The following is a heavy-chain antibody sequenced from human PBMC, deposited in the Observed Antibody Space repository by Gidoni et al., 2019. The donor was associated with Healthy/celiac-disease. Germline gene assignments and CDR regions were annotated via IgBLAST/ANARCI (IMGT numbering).Heavy chain of an antibody. V-gene: IGHV3-23*01. J-gene: IGHJ4*02. Sequence: EVQLLESGGGLVQPGGSLRLSCAASGFTFSSYSRGWVRQAPGKGLEWVSAISGSGGSTYYADSVKGRFTISRDNSKNTLYLQMNSLRAEDTAVYYCAKGFHYYDSSTLTYWGQGTLVTVSS. CDR1: GFTFSSYS. CDR2: ISGSGGST. CDR3: AKGFHYYDSSTLTY. D-gene: IGHD3-22*01.